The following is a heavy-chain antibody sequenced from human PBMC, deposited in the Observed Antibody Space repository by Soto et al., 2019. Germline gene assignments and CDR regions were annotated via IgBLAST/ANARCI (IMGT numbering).Heavy chain of an antibody. J-gene: IGHJ4*02. CDR3: ASQQWRAPV. Sequence: QVQLVESGGGVVEPGRSLRLSCAASGFPFSNYGMHWVRQAPGKGLEWMAVISFDGHDQDYADSVKGRFTISRDNSKSTLDLQMNGLRAEDTAVFYCASQQWRAPVWGQGTLVTVSS. V-gene: IGHV3-30*03. CDR2: ISFDGHDQ. CDR1: GFPFSNYG. D-gene: IGHD6-19*01.